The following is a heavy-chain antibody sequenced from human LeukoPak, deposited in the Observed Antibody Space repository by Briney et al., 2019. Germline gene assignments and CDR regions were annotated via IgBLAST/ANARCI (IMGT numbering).Heavy chain of an antibody. D-gene: IGHD3-16*01. CDR3: ARHDHDYVWGSQFDY. CDR2: INHSGST. J-gene: IGHJ4*02. V-gene: IGHV4-39*01. Sequence: SETLSLTCTVSGGSISSTTYYWASIRQPPGKGLEWIGEINHSGSTNYNPSLKSRVTISVDTSKNQFSLKLSSVTAADTAVYYCARHDHDYVWGSQFDYWGQGTLVTVSS. CDR1: GGSISSTTYY.